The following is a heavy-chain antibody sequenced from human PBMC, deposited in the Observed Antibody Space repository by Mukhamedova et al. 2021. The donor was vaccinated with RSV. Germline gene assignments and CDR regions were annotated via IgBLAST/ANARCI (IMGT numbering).Heavy chain of an antibody. V-gene: IGHV3-30*01. CDR2: ISYDGSNK. Sequence: HWVRQAPGKGLEWVAVISYDGSNKYYADSVKGRFTISRDNSKNTLYLQMNSLRAEDMAVYYCAREIGGDCSSTSCYAAGYFDLWG. CDR3: AREIGGDCSSTSCYAAGYFDL. J-gene: IGHJ2*01. D-gene: IGHD2-2*01.